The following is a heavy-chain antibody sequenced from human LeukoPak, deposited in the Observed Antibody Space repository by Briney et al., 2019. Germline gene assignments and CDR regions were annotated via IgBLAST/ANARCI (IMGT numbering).Heavy chain of an antibody. CDR1: GGTFSSYA. V-gene: IGHV1-69*04. D-gene: IGHD6-13*01. Sequence: SVKVSCKASGGTFSSYAISWVRQAPGQGLEWMGRIIPILGIANYAQKFQGRVTITADKSTSTAYMELSSLRSEDTAVYYCARNLDSSLIFDYWGQGTLVTVST. CDR2: IIPILGIA. J-gene: IGHJ4*02. CDR3: ARNLDSSLIFDY.